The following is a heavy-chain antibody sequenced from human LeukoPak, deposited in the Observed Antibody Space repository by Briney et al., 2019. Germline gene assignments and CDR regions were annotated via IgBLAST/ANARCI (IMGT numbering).Heavy chain of an antibody. V-gene: IGHV4-61*02. CDR1: GGSINSGSYY. CDR2: IYTSGST. J-gene: IGHJ4*02. D-gene: IGHD3-10*01. CDR3: ARETGELPYYSDY. Sequence: PSETLSLTCTVSGGSINSGSYYWSWIRQPAGKGLEWIGRIYTSGSTNYNPSLKSRVTMSGDTSKNQFSLKLSSVTAADTAVYYCARETGELPYYSDYWGQGTLVTVSS.